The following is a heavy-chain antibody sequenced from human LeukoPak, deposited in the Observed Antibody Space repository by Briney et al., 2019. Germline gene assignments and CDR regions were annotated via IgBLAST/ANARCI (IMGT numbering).Heavy chain of an antibody. CDR3: AKVRHYYDSSGHFDY. D-gene: IGHD3-22*01. CDR1: GFTFSSYG. J-gene: IGHJ4*02. CDR2: ISYDGSNK. V-gene: IGHV3-30*18. Sequence: PGRSLRLSCAASGFTFSSYGMHWVRQAPGKGLEWVAFISYDGSNKYHADSVKGRFTISRDNPKNTLYLQMDSLRAEDTAVYYCAKVRHYYDSSGHFDYWGQGTLVTVSS.